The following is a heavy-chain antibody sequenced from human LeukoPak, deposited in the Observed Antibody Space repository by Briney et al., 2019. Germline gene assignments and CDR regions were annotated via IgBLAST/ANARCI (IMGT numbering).Heavy chain of an antibody. J-gene: IGHJ3*02. CDR3: AREFDAFDI. V-gene: IGHV3-23*01. Sequence: GGSLRLSCAASGFTFSSYGMSWVRQAPGKGLEWVSVISGSGTNTYYADSVKGRFTISRDNSKNTLYLQMNSLRAEDTAVYYCAREFDAFDIWGQGTMVTVSS. D-gene: IGHD3-10*01. CDR2: ISGSGTNT. CDR1: GFTFSSYG.